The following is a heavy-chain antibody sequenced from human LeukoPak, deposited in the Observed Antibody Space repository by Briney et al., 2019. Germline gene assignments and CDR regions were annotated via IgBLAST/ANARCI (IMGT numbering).Heavy chain of an antibody. CDR2: ISHTGST. V-gene: IGHV4-39*01. CDR3: ARHSSGYYLYYFDY. J-gene: IGHJ4*02. CDR1: GGSISRSDYY. Sequence: SETLSLTCTVSGGSISRSDYYWGWIRQPPGKGLEWIGSISHTGSTYHNPSLKSRVTISVDTPKNQFSLMLNSVTAADTAVYYCARHSSGYYLYYFDYWGQGTLVTVSS. D-gene: IGHD3-22*01.